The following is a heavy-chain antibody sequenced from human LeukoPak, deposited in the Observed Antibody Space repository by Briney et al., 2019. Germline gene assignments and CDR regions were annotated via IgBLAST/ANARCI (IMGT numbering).Heavy chain of an antibody. D-gene: IGHD2-8*01. J-gene: IGHJ6*03. Sequence: GASLKISCKGSGYRFTSYWIGWVRQMPGKGLEWMGIIYPDDSDTRYSPSFEGQVIISVDKSISTAYLQWSSLKASDTATFYCARHGHCTNGVCYSNYYYYMDVWGKGTTVTVS. V-gene: IGHV5-51*01. CDR2: IYPDDSDT. CDR3: ARHGHCTNGVCYSNYYYYMDV. CDR1: GYRFTSYW.